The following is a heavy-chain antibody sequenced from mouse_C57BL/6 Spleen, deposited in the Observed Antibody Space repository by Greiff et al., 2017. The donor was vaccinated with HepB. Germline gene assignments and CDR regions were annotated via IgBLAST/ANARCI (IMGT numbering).Heavy chain of an antibody. J-gene: IGHJ4*01. CDR2: IYPGSGST. V-gene: IGHV1-55*01. Sequence: QVQLQQSGAELVKPGASVKMSCKASGYTFTSYWITWVKQRPGQGLEWIGDIYPGSGSTNYNEKFKSKATLTVDTSSSTAYMQLSSLTSEDSAVYYCARHGSRGSAMDYWGQGTSVTVSS. CDR1: GYTFTSYW. CDR3: ARHGSRGSAMDY. D-gene: IGHD1-1*01.